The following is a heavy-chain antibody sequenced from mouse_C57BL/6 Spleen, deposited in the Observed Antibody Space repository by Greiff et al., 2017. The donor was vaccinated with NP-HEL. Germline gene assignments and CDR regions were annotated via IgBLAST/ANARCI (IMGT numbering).Heavy chain of an antibody. V-gene: IGHV1-69*01. Sequence: VQLQQPGAELVMPGASVKLSCKASGYTFTSYWMHWVKQRPGQGLEWIGEIDPSDSYTNSNQKFKGKSTLTVDKSSSTAYMQLSSLTSEDSAVYYCARGGGYDTSFAYWGQGTLVTVSA. CDR1: GYTFTSYW. D-gene: IGHD2-2*01. J-gene: IGHJ3*01. CDR2: IDPSDSYT. CDR3: ARGGGYDTSFAY.